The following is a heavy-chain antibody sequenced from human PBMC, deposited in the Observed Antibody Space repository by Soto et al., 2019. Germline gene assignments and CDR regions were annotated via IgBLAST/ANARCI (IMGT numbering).Heavy chain of an antibody. V-gene: IGHV4-30-4*01. CDR2: IYYSGST. D-gene: IGHD1-20*01. J-gene: IGHJ4*02. Sequence: SETLSLTCTVSGGSISSGDYYWSWIRQPPGKGLEWIGYIYYSGSTYYNPSLKSRVTISVDTSKNQFSLKLSSVAAADTAVYYCARVAPLTGTIRWFDYWGQGTLVTVSS. CDR1: GGSISSGDYY. CDR3: ARVAPLTGTIRWFDY.